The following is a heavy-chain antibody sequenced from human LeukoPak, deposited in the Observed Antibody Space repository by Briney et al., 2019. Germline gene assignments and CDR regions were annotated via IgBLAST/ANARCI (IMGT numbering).Heavy chain of an antibody. CDR1: GFTFSNYW. CDR3: AKGPTDYSYGLFDY. D-gene: IGHD5-18*01. CDR2: INSDGSIT. Sequence: PGGSLRLSCAVSGFTFSNYWMHWVRQAPGKGLVWVSLINSDGSITDYADSVKSRFTISRDNAKNTLYLQMHSLRAEDTAVYYCAKGPTDYSYGLFDYWGQGTLVTVSS. V-gene: IGHV3-74*01. J-gene: IGHJ4*02.